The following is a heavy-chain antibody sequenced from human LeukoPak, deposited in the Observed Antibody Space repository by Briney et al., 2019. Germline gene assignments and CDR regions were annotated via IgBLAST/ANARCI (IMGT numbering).Heavy chain of an antibody. D-gene: IGHD2-15*01. J-gene: IGHJ3*02. CDR1: GYTLTGYY. CDR3: ARVAGYCSGGSGYRDAFDI. Sequence: ASVKVSCKASGYTLTGYYMHWVRQAPGQGLEWMGWINPNSGGTNYAQKFQGRVTMTRDTSISTACMELSRLRSDDTAVYYCARVAGYCSGGSGYRDAFDIWGQGTMVTVSS. V-gene: IGHV1-2*02. CDR2: INPNSGGT.